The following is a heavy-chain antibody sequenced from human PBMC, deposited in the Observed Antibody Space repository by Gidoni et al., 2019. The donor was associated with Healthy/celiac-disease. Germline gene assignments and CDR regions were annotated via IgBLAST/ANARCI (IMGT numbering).Heavy chain of an antibody. CDR3: AGTKPYQQGEWYFDY. CDR1: GGTFSSYA. V-gene: IGHV1-69*04. CDR2: IIPILGIA. D-gene: IGHD2-2*01. J-gene: IGHJ4*02. Sequence: QVQLVQSGAEVKKPGSSVKVSCKASGGTFSSYAISWVRQAPGQGLEWMGRIIPILGIANYAQKFQGRVTITADKSTSTAYMELSSLRSEDTAVYYCAGTKPYQQGEWYFDYWGQGTLVTVSS.